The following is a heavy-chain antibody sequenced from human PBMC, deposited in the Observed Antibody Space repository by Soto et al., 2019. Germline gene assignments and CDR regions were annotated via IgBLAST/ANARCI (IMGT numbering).Heavy chain of an antibody. CDR2: ISSSSSTI. V-gene: IGHV3-48*01. CDR3: ARAGLLWFGELLDAFDI. Sequence: GGSLRLSCAASGFTFSSYSMNWVRQAPGKGLEWVSYISSSSSTIYYADSVKGRFTISRDNAKNSLYLQMNSLRAEDTAVYYCARAGLLWFGELLDAFDIWGQGTMVTVSS. J-gene: IGHJ3*02. D-gene: IGHD3-10*01. CDR1: GFTFSSYS.